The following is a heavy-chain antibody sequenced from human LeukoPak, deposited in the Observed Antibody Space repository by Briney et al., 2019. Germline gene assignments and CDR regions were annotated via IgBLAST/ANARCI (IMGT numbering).Heavy chain of an antibody. D-gene: IGHD6-19*01. CDR1: GDSVSSNSAA. V-gene: IGHV6-1*01. CDR2: TYYRSKWYN. CDR3: AKSYSSGWDFDY. J-gene: IGHJ4*02. Sequence: SQTLSLTCAISGDSVSSNSAAWNWIRQSPSRGLEWLGRTYYRSKWYNDYAVSVKSRITIKPDTSKNQFSLQLKSVAPEDTAVYYCAKSYSSGWDFDYWGQGTLVTVSS.